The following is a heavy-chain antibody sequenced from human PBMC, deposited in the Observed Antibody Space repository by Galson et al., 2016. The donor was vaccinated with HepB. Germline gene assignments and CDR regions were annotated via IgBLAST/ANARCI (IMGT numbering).Heavy chain of an antibody. Sequence: ETLSLTCTVYGDSVTSFHWWTWVRQPPGKGLEWIGEIYHSGSSNYNPSLKSRAIISLDKSKNQFSLKLTSVTAADTAVYYCARGGNWLPLDYWGQGTLLTVSS. CDR3: ARGGNWLPLDY. V-gene: IGHV4-4*02. J-gene: IGHJ4*02. D-gene: IGHD1-1*01. CDR2: IYHSGSS. CDR1: GDSVTSFHW.